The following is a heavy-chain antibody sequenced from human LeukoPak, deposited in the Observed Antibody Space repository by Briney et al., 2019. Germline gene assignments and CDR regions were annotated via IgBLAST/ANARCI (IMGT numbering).Heavy chain of an antibody. D-gene: IGHD6-13*01. CDR3: ARDGQQLVLGDFDY. V-gene: IGHV1-18*01. J-gene: IGHJ4*02. Sequence: ASVKVSCKASGYTFTSYGLSWVRQAPGQGLEWMGWISAYNGNTNYAQKLQGRVTMTTDTSTSTAYMELRSPRSDDTAVYYCARDGQQLVLGDFDYWGQGTLVTVSS. CDR2: ISAYNGNT. CDR1: GYTFTSYG.